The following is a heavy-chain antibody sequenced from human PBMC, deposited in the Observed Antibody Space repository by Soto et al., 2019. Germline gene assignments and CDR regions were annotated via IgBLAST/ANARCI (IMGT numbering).Heavy chain of an antibody. CDR1: GFTFSSYA. CDR3: ARVTYYDILTCHLDY. D-gene: IGHD3-9*01. V-gene: IGHV3-30-3*01. CDR2: ISYDGSNK. Sequence: LRLSCAASGFTFSSYAMHWVRQAPGKGLEWVAVISYDGSNKYYADSVKGRFTISRDNSKNTLYLQMNSLRAEDTAVYYCARVTYYDILTCHLDYWCQGTLVTVSS. J-gene: IGHJ4*02.